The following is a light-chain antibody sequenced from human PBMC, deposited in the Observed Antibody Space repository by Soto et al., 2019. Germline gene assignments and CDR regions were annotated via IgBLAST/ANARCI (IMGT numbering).Light chain of an antibody. CDR3: QQYGSSALT. V-gene: IGKV1-27*01. CDR1: QDISNY. J-gene: IGKJ4*01. Sequence: GDRVTITCRASQDISNYLSWYQQKPGKVPKLLIYTSSTLQSGVPSRFSGSGSGTDFTLTISSLQPEDFAVYYCQQYGSSALTFGGGTKVDIK. CDR2: TSS.